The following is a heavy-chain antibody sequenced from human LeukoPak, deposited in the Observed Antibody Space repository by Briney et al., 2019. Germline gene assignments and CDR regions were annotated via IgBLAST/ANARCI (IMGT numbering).Heavy chain of an antibody. V-gene: IGHV3-33*01. D-gene: IGHD3-22*01. CDR2: IWYDGSNK. J-gene: IGHJ4*02. CDR3: ATGYYYDSSGYYSTDYYFDY. Sequence: GGSLRLSCAASGFTFSSYGMRWVRQAPGKGLEWVAVIWYDGSNKYYADSVKGRFTISRDNSKNTLYLQMNSLRAEDTAVYYCATGYYYDSSGYYSTDYYFDYWGQGTLVTVSS. CDR1: GFTFSSYG.